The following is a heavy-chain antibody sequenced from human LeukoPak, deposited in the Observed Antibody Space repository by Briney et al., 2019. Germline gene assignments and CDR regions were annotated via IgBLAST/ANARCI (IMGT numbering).Heavy chain of an antibody. V-gene: IGHV4-59*01. J-gene: IGHJ3*02. CDR1: GGSISSYY. CDR3: ARDGYLLDAFDI. D-gene: IGHD5-12*01. Sequence: PSETLSLTCTVSGGSISSYYWSWIRQPPGKGLEWIGYIYYSGSTNYNPSLKSRVTISVDTSKNQFSLKLSSVTAADTAVYYCARDGYLLDAFDIWGQGTMVTVSS. CDR2: IYYSGST.